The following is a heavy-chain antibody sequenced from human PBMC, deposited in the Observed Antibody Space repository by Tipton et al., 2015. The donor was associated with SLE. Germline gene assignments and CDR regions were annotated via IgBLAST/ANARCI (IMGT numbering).Heavy chain of an antibody. Sequence: TLSLTCTVSGGSISSYXWSWIRQPPGKGLEWIGXIYYSGSTNYNPSLKSRVTISVDTSKNQFSRKLSSVTAADTAGYYCAXQRAVAGFDYWGQGTLVTVSS. V-gene: IGHV4-59*08. D-gene: IGHD6-19*01. CDR1: GGSISSYX. CDR3: AXQRAVAGFDY. CDR2: IYYSGST. J-gene: IGHJ4*02.